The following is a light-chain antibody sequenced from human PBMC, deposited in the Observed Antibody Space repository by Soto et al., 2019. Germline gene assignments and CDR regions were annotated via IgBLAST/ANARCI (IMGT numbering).Light chain of an antibody. V-gene: IGLV2-8*01. CDR2: EVN. CDR1: TTDVGGYNY. Sequence: QSALTQSPSASGSPGQSVTFSCTGTTTDVGGYNYVSWYQQHPGKAPKLIIYEVNKRPSGVPHRFSGSKSGNTASLTVSGLQAEDEADYYCSSYEASNTVVFGGGTKLTVL. CDR3: SSYEASNTVV. J-gene: IGLJ2*01.